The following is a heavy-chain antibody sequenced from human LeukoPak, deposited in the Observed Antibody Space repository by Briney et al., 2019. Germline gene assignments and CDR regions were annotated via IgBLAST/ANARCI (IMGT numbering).Heavy chain of an antibody. CDR3: ATRRVYCSGGSCYNWFDP. D-gene: IGHD2-15*01. Sequence: SETLSLTCTVSGGSISSGSYYWSWIRQPAGKGLEWIGRIYTSGSTNYNPSLKSRVTISVDTSKNQFSPKLSSVTAADTAVYYCATRRVYCSGGSCYNWFDPWGQGTLVTVSS. CDR2: IYTSGST. V-gene: IGHV4-61*02. J-gene: IGHJ5*02. CDR1: GGSISSGSYY.